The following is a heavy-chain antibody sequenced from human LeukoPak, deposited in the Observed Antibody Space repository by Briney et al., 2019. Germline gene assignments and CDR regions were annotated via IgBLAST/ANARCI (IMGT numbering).Heavy chain of an antibody. CDR2: IYYSGST. D-gene: IGHD3-22*01. J-gene: IGHJ4*02. CDR1: GGSISSGGYY. CDR3: ARSRETYYYDSSGYYIFDY. Sequence: PSQSRSLTCTVSGGSISSGGYYWSWIRQHPGKGLEWIGYIYYSGSTYYNPSLKGRVTISVDTSKNQFSLKLSSVTAADTAVYYCARSRETYYYDSSGYYIFDYWGQGTLVTVSS. V-gene: IGHV4-31*03.